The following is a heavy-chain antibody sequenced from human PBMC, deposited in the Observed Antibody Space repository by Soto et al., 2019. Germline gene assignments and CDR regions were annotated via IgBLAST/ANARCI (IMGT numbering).Heavy chain of an antibody. J-gene: IGHJ6*02. Sequence: QVTLKESGPVLVKPTETLTLTCTVSGFSLSNARMGVSWIRQPPGKALEWLAHIFSNDDKSYSTSLKSRLTIAKDTSKSQVVLNMTNMDPVDTATYDCARIRGGYYDILTGYYPYYYYYYGMDVWGQGTTVTVSS. CDR1: GFSLSNARMG. V-gene: IGHV2-26*01. CDR2: IFSNDDK. CDR3: ARIRGGYYDILTGYYPYYYYYYGMDV. D-gene: IGHD3-9*01.